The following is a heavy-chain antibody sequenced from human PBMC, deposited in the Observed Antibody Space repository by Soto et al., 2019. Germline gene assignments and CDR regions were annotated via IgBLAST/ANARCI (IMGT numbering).Heavy chain of an antibody. D-gene: IGHD6-19*01. Sequence: QVQLVESGGGVVQPGRSLRLSCAASGFTFSSYAMHWVRQAPGKGLEWVAVISYDGSNKYYADSVKGRFTISRDNSKNTLYLQMNSLRAEDTAVYYCARGGEIAVAGTAFQHRGQGTLVTVSS. CDR3: ARGGEIAVAGTAFQH. CDR1: GFTFSSYA. V-gene: IGHV3-30-3*01. J-gene: IGHJ1*01. CDR2: ISYDGSNK.